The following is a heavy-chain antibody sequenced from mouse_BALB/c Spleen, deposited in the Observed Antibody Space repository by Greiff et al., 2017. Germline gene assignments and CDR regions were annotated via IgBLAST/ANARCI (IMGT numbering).Heavy chain of an antibody. CDR1: GFTFSSYA. V-gene: IGHV5-6-5*01. Sequence: EVQLVESGGGLVKPGGSLKLSCAASGFTFSSYAMSWVRQTPEKRLEWVASISSGGSTYYPDTVKGRFTISRDNAKNTLYLQMSSLKSEDTAMYYCARRITTAMDYWGQGTSVTVSS. J-gene: IGHJ4*01. D-gene: IGHD1-1*01. CDR2: ISSGGST. CDR3: ARRITTAMDY.